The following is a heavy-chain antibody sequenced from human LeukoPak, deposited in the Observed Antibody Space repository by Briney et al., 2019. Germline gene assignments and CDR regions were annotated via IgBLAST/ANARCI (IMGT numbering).Heavy chain of an antibody. Sequence: GASVKVSCKASGYTFTSYDINWVRQATGQGLEWMGWMNPNSGNTGYAQKFQGRVTITRNTSISTAYMELSSLRSEDTAVYYCARVRVRGVILSLWFDPWGQGTLVTVSS. V-gene: IGHV1-8*03. CDR2: MNPNSGNT. D-gene: IGHD3-10*01. CDR1: GYTFTSYD. CDR3: ARVRVRGVILSLWFDP. J-gene: IGHJ5*02.